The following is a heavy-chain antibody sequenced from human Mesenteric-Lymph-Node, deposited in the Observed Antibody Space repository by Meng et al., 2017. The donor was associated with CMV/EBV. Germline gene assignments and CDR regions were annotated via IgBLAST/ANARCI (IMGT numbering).Heavy chain of an antibody. CDR2: INPNSGGT. Sequence: ASVKVSCKASGYTFTDYYMYWVRQAPGQGLEWMGWINPNSGGTKYAQKFQGRVTMTRDTSISTAYMELSRLRSDDTAMYYCARALPYYYGSGTYDPWGQGTLVTVSS. CDR3: ARALPYYYGSGTYDP. D-gene: IGHD3-10*01. J-gene: IGHJ5*02. CDR1: GYTFTDYY. V-gene: IGHV1-2*02.